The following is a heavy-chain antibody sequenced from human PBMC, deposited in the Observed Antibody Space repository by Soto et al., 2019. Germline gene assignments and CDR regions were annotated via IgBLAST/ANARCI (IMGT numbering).Heavy chain of an antibody. J-gene: IGHJ4*02. Sequence: GASVNVSCKASGGTFSSYAISWVRQAPGQGLEWMGGIIPIFGTANYAQRFQGRVTITADESTSTAYMELSSLRSEDTAVYYCAGGVYYYDSSGYFRLLSSIDYWGQGTLVTVSS. CDR1: GGTFSSYA. CDR2: IIPIFGTA. V-gene: IGHV1-69*13. CDR3: AGGVYYYDSSGYFRLLSSIDY. D-gene: IGHD3-22*01.